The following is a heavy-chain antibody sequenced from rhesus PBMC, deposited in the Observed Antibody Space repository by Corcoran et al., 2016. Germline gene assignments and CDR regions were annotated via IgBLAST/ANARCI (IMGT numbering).Heavy chain of an antibody. Sequence: QVQLQQWGEGLVKPSETLSLTCAVYGGSISGYYYWSWIRQPPGKGLEWIGYIYGNSASTNYNPSLKNRVTISKDTSKNQFSLKLSSVTAADTAVYYCARIWTGYSTDYWGQGVLVTVSS. V-gene: IGHV4-73*01. D-gene: IGHD3-3*01. CDR3: ARIWTGYSTDY. CDR1: GGSISGYYY. J-gene: IGHJ4*01. CDR2: IYGNSAST.